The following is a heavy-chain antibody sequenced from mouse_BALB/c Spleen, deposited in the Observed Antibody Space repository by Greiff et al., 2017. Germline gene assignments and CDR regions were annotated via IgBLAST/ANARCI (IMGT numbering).Heavy chain of an antibody. CDR1: GYTFTSYW. J-gene: IGHJ2*01. CDR3: ARGKVHDY. Sequence: QVHVKQSGAELARPGASLKLSCKASGYTFTSYWMQWVKQRPGQGLEWIGAIYPGDGDTRYTQKFKGKATLTADKSSSTAYMQLSSLASEDSAVYYCARGKVHDYWGQGTTLTVSS. V-gene: IGHV1-87*01. CDR2: IYPGDGDT.